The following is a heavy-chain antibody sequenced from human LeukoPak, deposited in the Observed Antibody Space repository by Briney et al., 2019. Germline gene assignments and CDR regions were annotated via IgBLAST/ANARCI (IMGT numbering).Heavy chain of an antibody. Sequence: GASVKVSCKASGYTFTSYAISWVRQAPGQGLKWMGIIYPGDSDTRYSPSFQGQVTISADKSISTAYLQWSSLKASDTAMYYCARLFWNYVVDVWGKGTTVTVSS. J-gene: IGHJ6*04. V-gene: IGHV5-51*01. CDR1: GYTFTSYA. CDR2: IYPGDSDT. CDR3: ARLFWNYVVDV. D-gene: IGHD1-7*01.